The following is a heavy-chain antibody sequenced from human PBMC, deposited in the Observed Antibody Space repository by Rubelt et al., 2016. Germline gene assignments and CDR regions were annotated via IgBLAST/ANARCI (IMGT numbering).Heavy chain of an antibody. CDR1: GGSISSSYY. V-gene: IGHV4-38-2*02. D-gene: IGHD3-10*01. J-gene: IGHJ4*02. Sequence: QLQLQESGPGLVKPSETLSLTCTVSGGSISSSYYWGWIRQPPGKGLEWIGSIYHSGSTYYNPSLKSRVTISLDTSKNQFSLNLSSVTAADTAVYYWARASRSRGQGGFDYWGQGTLVTVSS. CDR2: IYHSGST. CDR3: ARASRSRGQGGFDY.